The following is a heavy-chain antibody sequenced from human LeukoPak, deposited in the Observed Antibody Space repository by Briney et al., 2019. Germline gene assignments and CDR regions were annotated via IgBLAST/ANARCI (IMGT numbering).Heavy chain of an antibody. J-gene: IGHJ5*02. CDR2: IFSNDEK. CDR3: ARIMVTGTTYWFDP. D-gene: IGHD1-7*01. V-gene: IGHV2-26*01. Sequence: SGPTLVNPTETLTLTCTVSGFSLSNARMGVSWIRQPPGKALESLAHIFSNDEKSYSTSLKSRLTISKDTSKSQVVLTMTNMDPVDTATYYCARIMVTGTTYWFDPWGQGTLVTVSS. CDR1: GFSLSNARMG.